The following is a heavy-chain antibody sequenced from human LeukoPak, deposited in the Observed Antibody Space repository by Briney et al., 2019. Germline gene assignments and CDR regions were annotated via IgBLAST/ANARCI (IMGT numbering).Heavy chain of an antibody. J-gene: IGHJ1*01. CDR1: GGSLSSSSYY. D-gene: IGHD6-13*01. CDR2: IYYSGST. CDR3: ARGARIAAAGTRLFQH. Sequence: SETLSLTCTVSGGSLSSSSYYWGWIRQPPGKGLEWIGSIYYSGSTYYNPSLKSRVTISVDTSKNQFSLKLSSVTAADTAVYYCARGARIAAAGTRLFQHWGQGTLVTVSS. V-gene: IGHV4-39*07.